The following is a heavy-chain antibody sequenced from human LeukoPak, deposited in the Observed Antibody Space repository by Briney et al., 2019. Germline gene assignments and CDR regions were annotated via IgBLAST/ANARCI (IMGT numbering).Heavy chain of an antibody. CDR2: IYSGGST. D-gene: IGHD3-3*01. CDR3: TTDPSITIFGVVINDYYYYMDV. J-gene: IGHJ6*03. V-gene: IGHV3-66*01. CDR1: GFTVSNNY. Sequence: PGGSLRLSCAASGFTVSNNYMSWVRQAPGKGLEWVSLIYSGGSTSYADSVKGRFTISRDNSKNTLYLQMNSLRAEDTAVYYCTTDPSITIFGVVINDYYYYMDVWGKGTTVTVSS.